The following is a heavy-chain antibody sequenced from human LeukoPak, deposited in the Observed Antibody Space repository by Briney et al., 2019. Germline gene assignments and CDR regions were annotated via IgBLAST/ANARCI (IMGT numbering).Heavy chain of an antibody. CDR3: ATGRSCTTCYLPDY. J-gene: IGHJ4*02. V-gene: IGHV3-30*03. Sequence: PGGSLRLSCAASGFTFSNFGMHWVRQAPGKGLEWVAVISYDGNNKYYTDSVKGRFTISRDNAKNTLYLQMNSLRAEDTAVYHCATGRSCTTCYLPDYWGQGTLVTVSS. CDR2: ISYDGNNK. CDR1: GFTFSNFG. D-gene: IGHD2-2*01.